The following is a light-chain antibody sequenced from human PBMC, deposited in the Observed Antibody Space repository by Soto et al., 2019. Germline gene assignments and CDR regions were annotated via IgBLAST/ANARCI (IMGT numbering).Light chain of an antibody. CDR2: GSS. V-gene: IGKV3-20*01. CDR1: QSVSSTY. J-gene: IGKJ1*01. CDR3: QQYDTSPWT. Sequence: EIVLTQSPGTLSLSPGERATLSCRASQSVSSTYLAWYQQKPGQAPRLLIYGSSSRPTGIPDRFSGSGSGTDFTLTISRLEPEAFAVYYCQQYDTSPWTFGQGTKVEIK.